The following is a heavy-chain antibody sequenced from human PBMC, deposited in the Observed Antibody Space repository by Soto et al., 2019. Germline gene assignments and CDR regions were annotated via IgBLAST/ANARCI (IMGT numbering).Heavy chain of an antibody. J-gene: IGHJ3*02. CDR2: ISGDKGNT. Sequence: QVQLVQSGTEVRKPGASVKVSCTASGYTFTSYGISWVRQAPGQGLEWMGWISGDKGNTNYAQKVQGRVTMTTDTSTSTAYMELTSLRYDDTAVYYCARDGITGRRPFDIWGQGTMVNVS. D-gene: IGHD1-20*01. CDR1: GYTFTSYG. CDR3: ARDGITGRRPFDI. V-gene: IGHV1-18*01.